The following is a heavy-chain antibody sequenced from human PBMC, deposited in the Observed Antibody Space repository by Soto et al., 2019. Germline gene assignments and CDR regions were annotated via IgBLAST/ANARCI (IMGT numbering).Heavy chain of an antibody. CDR2: ISSSGKYT. CDR1: GFSFRDYS. V-gene: IGHV3-11*06. Sequence: QVQLVDSGGGLLKPGGSLRLSCAASGFSFRDYSMSWIRQAPGKGLEWVSDISSSGKYTTYADSVKGRFSISRDNAKNSLFLQMNSQSAEDTALYYCASPLEGDQAYYWGQGTLVTVSS. CDR3: ASPLEGDQAYY. J-gene: IGHJ4*02. D-gene: IGHD2-21*01.